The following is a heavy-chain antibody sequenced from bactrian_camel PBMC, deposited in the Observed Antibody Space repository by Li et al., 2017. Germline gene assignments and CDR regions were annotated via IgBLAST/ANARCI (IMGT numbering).Heavy chain of an antibody. D-gene: IGHD2*01. CDR3: AARGPYCYTKLSVRDFTY. CDR2: IDTGDGST. V-gene: IGHV3S1*01. J-gene: IGHJ6*01. CDR1: GYTYSSNC. Sequence: HVQLVESGGGSVQAGGSLRLSCKVSGYTYSSNCMGWFRQAPGKEREGVAAIDTGDGSTYYLNSVEGRFTISHDNAKNTLYLQLDSLKPEDTAMYYCAARGPYCYTKLSVRDFTYWGQGTQVTVS.